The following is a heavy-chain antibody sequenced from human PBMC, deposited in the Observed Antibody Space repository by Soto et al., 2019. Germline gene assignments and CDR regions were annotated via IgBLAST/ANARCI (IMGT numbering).Heavy chain of an antibody. Sequence: PSETLSLTCTVSGGSISSYYWSWIRQPPGKGLEWIGYIYYSGSTNYNPSLKSRVTMTRNTSISTTYMELSSLRSEDTAVYYCARVLVRGLDAFDFWGQGTMVTV. D-gene: IGHD3-10*01. CDR3: ARVLVRGLDAFDF. J-gene: IGHJ3*01. V-gene: IGHV4-59*01. CDR1: GGSISSYY. CDR2: IYYSGST.